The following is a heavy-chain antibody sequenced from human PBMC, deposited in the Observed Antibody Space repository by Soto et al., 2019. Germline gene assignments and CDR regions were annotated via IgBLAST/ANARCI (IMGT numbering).Heavy chain of an antibody. CDR1: GFTFSSYA. Sequence: EVQLLESGGGLVQPGGSLRLSCAASGFTFSSYAMSWVRQAPGKGLEWVSAISGSGGRTYYADSVKGRFTISRDNSKNTLYLQMNSLRAEDTAVYYCAKDRADILSGYYWRVTGYFDLWCRGTLVTVSS. V-gene: IGHV3-23*01. J-gene: IGHJ2*01. D-gene: IGHD3-9*01. CDR2: ISGSGGRT. CDR3: AKDRADILSGYYWRVTGYFDL.